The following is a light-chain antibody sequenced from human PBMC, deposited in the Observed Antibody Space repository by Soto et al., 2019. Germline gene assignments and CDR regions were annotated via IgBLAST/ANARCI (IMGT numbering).Light chain of an antibody. CDR3: QQYGSSPRFT. CDR1: QRIASSY. CDR2: GAS. J-gene: IGKJ3*01. Sequence: EIALTQSPGTLSLSPWERATLSCRASQRIASSYVAWFQQKPGQAPRLLIYGASSRATGIPDRFSGSGSRTDFTLTITRLEPEDFAVYYCQQYGSSPRFTFGPGTKVDIK. V-gene: IGKV3-20*01.